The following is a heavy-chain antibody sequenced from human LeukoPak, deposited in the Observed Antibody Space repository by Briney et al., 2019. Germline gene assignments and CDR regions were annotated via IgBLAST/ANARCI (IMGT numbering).Heavy chain of an antibody. Sequence: ASVKVSCKASGYTFTGYYMHWVRQAPGQGLEWMGWINPNSGGTNYAQKFQGRVTMTRNTSISTAYMELSSLRSEDTAVYYCARGPPDYYGSGSYPDYWGQGTLVTVSS. J-gene: IGHJ4*02. V-gene: IGHV1-2*02. CDR3: ARGPPDYYGSGSYPDY. D-gene: IGHD3-10*01. CDR2: INPNSGGT. CDR1: GYTFTGYY.